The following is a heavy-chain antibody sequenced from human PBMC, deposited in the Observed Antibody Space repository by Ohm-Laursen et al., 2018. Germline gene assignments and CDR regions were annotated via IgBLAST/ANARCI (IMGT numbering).Heavy chain of an antibody. CDR2: MYYSGIT. V-gene: IGHV4-34*10. CDR3: ATILPGTWYAFDM. CDR1: GGSFSGYY. J-gene: IGHJ3*02. D-gene: IGHD1-1*01. Sequence: SETLSLTCAVYGGSFSGYYWSWIRQPPGKGLEWIGYMYYSGITYYNPSLKSRVTMSIDTSKNQVSLKLNSVTAVDTAMYYCATILPGTWYAFDMWGQGTMVTVSS.